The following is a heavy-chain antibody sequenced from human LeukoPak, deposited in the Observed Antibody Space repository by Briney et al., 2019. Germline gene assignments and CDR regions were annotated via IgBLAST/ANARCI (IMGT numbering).Heavy chain of an antibody. D-gene: IGHD5-18*01. Sequence: ASVKVSCKASGYTFTSYGISWVRQAPGQGLEWMGWISAYNGNTNYAQKLQGRVTMTTDTSTSTAYMELRSLRSDDTAVYYCAKDRANSGGYSYGTFDPWGQGTLVTVSS. CDR3: AKDRANSGGYSYGTFDP. CDR1: GYTFTSYG. CDR2: ISAYNGNT. V-gene: IGHV1-18*01. J-gene: IGHJ5*02.